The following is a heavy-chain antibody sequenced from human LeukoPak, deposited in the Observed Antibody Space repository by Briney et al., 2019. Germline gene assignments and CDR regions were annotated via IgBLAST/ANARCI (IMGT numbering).Heavy chain of an antibody. CDR3: AKLGYCSGGSCYRGDFDY. Sequence: GGSLRLSCAASGFTFSSYAMSWVRQPPGKGLEWVSAISGSGGSTYYADSVKGRFTISGDNSKNTLYLQMNSRRAEDTAVYYCAKLGYCSGGSCYRGDFDYWGQGTLVTVSS. J-gene: IGHJ4*02. D-gene: IGHD2-15*01. CDR1: GFTFSSYA. V-gene: IGHV3-23*01. CDR2: ISGSGGST.